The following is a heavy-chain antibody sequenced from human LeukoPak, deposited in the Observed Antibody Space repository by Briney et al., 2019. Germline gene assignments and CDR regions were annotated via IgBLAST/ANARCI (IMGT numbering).Heavy chain of an antibody. V-gene: IGHV4-4*07. D-gene: IGHD3-22*01. Sequence: SETLSLTCTVSGGSISSYYWSWIRQPAGKGLEWIGRIYTSGSTNYNPSLKSRVTMSVDTSKNQFSLKLSSVTAADTAVYYCARLYYDSSGYLFDYWGQGTLVTVSS. CDR3: ARLYYDSSGYLFDY. CDR2: IYTSGST. CDR1: GGSISSYY. J-gene: IGHJ4*02.